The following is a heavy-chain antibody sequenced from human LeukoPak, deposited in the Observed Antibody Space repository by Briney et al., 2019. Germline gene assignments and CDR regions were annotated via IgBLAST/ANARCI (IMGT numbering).Heavy chain of an antibody. Sequence: SETLSLTCTVSGGSISSSSYYWGWIRQPPGTGLEWIGSIYYSGSTYYNPSLKSRVTISVDTSKNQFSLKLSSVTAADTAVYYCATYGYYYYYGMDVWGQGTTVTVSS. J-gene: IGHJ6*02. CDR1: GGSISSSSYY. CDR2: IYYSGST. CDR3: ATYGYYYYYGMDV. V-gene: IGHV4-39*01. D-gene: IGHD3-10*01.